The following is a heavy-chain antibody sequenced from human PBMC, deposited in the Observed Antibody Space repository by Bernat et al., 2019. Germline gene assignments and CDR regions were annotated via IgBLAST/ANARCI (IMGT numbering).Heavy chain of an antibody. CDR3: AREGSDTPYNWFDP. CDR2: ISSDGSTT. V-gene: IGHV3-74*01. J-gene: IGHJ5*02. CDR1: GFTFSNYW. D-gene: IGHD5-18*01. Sequence: EVQLVESGGGFVQPGGSLRLSCAASGFTFSNYWMHWVRQAPAKGLVWVSRISSDGSTTSYADSVKGRFTISRDNAKNTLFLQMNSLSAEDTAVYFCAREGSDTPYNWFDPWGQGTLVTVSS.